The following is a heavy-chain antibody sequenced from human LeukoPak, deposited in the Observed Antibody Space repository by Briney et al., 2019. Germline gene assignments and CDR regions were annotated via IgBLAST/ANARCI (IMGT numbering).Heavy chain of an antibody. CDR1: VFTFSSYA. Sequence: GGSLRLSCAASVFTFSSYAMHWVRQAPGKGLEWVAVISYDGSNKYYADSVKVRFTISRDNSKNTLYLQMTSLRAEDTAVYYCARDERLGELSSIDYWGQGTLVTVSS. V-gene: IGHV3-30*04. J-gene: IGHJ4*02. CDR3: ARDERLGELSSIDY. D-gene: IGHD3-16*02. CDR2: ISYDGSNK.